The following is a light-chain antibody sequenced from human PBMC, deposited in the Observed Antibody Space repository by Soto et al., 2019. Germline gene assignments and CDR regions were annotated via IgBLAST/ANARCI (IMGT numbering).Light chain of an antibody. CDR1: QSVGTY. CDR2: GAS. V-gene: IGKV3-20*01. J-gene: IGKJ2*01. CDR3: QQYARPPYA. Sequence: SVLTQSPVTLSLSACEIGTLSCRASQSVGTYLALYQQKPGQAPRLLIYGASSRATGIPDRVSGSGSGTDFTLTISRLEPEDFAVYYCQQYARPPYAFGQGTKVDI.